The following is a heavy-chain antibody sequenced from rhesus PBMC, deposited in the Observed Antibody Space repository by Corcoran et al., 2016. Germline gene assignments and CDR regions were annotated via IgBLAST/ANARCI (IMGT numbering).Heavy chain of an antibody. CDR2: ISGSAAST. J-gene: IGHJ5-1*01. CDR3: ARHLGSSYGWRFDV. CDR1: GSSIHSGYY. V-gene: IGHV4-99*01. D-gene: IGHD6-43*01. Sequence: QVQLQESGPGLVKPSETLSLTCAVSGSSIHSGYYSGGVRQPPGKGLDYIGYISGSAASTVYSPSLKSRVTLSIDTSKNQFSLKLSSVTAADTAVYFCARHLGSSYGWRFDVWGAGVLVTVSS.